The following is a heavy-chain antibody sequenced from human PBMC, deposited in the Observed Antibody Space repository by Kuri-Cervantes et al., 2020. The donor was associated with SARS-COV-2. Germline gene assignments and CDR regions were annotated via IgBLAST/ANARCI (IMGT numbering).Heavy chain of an antibody. Sequence: SETLSLTCTVSGDSLSSSSYYWGWIRQPPGKGLEWIGNIYYSGSTYYNPSLKSRVTISVDTSKNQFSLKLSSVTAADTAVYYCARDPNANHNNWFDPWGQGTLVTVSS. CDR2: IYYSGST. V-gene: IGHV4-39*07. CDR3: ARDPNANHNNWFDP. D-gene: IGHD4/OR15-4a*01. CDR1: GDSLSSSSYY. J-gene: IGHJ5*02.